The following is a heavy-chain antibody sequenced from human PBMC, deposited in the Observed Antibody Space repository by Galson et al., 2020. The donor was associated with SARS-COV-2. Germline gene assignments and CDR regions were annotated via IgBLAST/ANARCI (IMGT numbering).Heavy chain of an antibody. D-gene: IGHD3-10*01. CDR3: AREVSMIPGPGPTHRFDP. CDR1: GGSIISSGYY. J-gene: IGHJ5*02. V-gene: IGHV4-31*03. CDR2: IYHSGST. Sequence: SETLSLTCTVSGGSIISSGYYWSWIRQHPGKGLEWIGYIYHSGSTKYNPAFKSRVTFSVDTSKNQFSLKLSTVTAADTAVYYCAREVSMIPGPGPTHRFDPLGQGNLGTGSS.